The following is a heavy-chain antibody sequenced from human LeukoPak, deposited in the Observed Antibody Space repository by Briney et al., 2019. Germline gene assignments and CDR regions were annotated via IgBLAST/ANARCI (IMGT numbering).Heavy chain of an antibody. CDR3: ARGPPVSSSYYGMDV. Sequence: GRSLRLSCAASGFTFSSYSMNWVRQAPGKGLEWVSSISSSSSYIYYADSVKGRFTISRNNAKNSLYLQMNSLRAEDTAVYYCARGPPVSSSYYGMDVWGQGTTVTVSS. CDR1: GFTFSSYS. CDR2: ISSSSSYI. J-gene: IGHJ6*02. V-gene: IGHV3-21*01. D-gene: IGHD6-13*01.